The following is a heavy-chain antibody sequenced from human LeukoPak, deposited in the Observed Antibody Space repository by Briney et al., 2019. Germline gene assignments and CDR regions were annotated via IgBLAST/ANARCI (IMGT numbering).Heavy chain of an antibody. CDR1: GGSITSSSYY. V-gene: IGHV4-39*01. CDR2: VYYSGST. J-gene: IGHJ5*02. CDR3: ARVSCSGGSCPFGSWFDP. Sequence: SETLSLTCTVSGGSITSSSYYWGWIRQPPGKRLEWIGSVYYSGSTYYNPSLKSRITISVDTSKNQFSLKLNSVTAADTAVYYCARVSCSGGSCPFGSWFDPWGQGTLVTVSS. D-gene: IGHD2-15*01.